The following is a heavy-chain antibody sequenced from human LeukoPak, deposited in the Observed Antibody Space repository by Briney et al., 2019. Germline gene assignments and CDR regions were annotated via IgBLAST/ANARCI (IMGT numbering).Heavy chain of an antibody. CDR1: GFTVSSNY. CDR3: ARAPTKEIQGKYGDYGYYFDY. D-gene: IGHD4-17*01. J-gene: IGHJ4*02. Sequence: GESLRLSCAASGFTVSSNYMSWVRQAPGKGLEWVSVIYSGGSTYYADSVKGRFTISRDNAKNSLYLQMNSLRAEDTAVYYCARAPTKEIQGKYGDYGYYFDYWGQGTLVTVSS. V-gene: IGHV3-53*01. CDR2: IYSGGST.